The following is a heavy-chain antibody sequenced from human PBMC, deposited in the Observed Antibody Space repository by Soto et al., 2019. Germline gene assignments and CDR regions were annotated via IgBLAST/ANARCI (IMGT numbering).Heavy chain of an antibody. D-gene: IGHD6-13*01. V-gene: IGHV3-23*01. Sequence: EVQLLESGGGLVQPGGSLRLSCAASAFTFSNYAMSWVRQAPGKGLEWVSAISGSGGSTYYADSVKGRFTISRDNSKNTLYLQMKSLRAEDTAVYYCAQMGVGAAAGTGDYWGQGTLVTVSS. J-gene: IGHJ4*02. CDR2: ISGSGGST. CDR1: AFTFSNYA. CDR3: AQMGVGAAAGTGDY.